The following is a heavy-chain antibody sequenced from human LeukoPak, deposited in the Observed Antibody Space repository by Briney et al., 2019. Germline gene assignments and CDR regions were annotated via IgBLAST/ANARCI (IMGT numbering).Heavy chain of an antibody. CDR1: GFTFSSYG. CDR3: ARSGIAVAARGWFDP. J-gene: IGHJ5*02. CDR2: IWYDGSNK. V-gene: IGHV3-33*01. D-gene: IGHD6-19*01. Sequence: GGSLRLSCVASGFTFSSYGMHWVRQAPGKGLEWVAVIWYDGSNKYYADSVKGRFTISRDNSKNTLYLQMNSLRAEDTAVYYCARSGIAVAARGWFDPWGQGTLVTVSS.